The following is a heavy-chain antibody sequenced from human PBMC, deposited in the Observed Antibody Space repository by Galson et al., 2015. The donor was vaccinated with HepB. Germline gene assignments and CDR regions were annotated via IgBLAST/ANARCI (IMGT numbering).Heavy chain of an antibody. CDR3: AREIVVVPAAMGGYYYYGMDV. CDR2: IYYSGST. D-gene: IGHD2-2*01. J-gene: IGHJ6*02. CDR1: GFTFSSYW. V-gene: IGHV4-59*01. Sequence: LRLSCAASGFTFSSYWMSWIRQPPGKGLEWIGYIYYSGSTNYNPSLKSRVTISVDTSKNQFSLKLSSVTAADTAVYYCAREIVVVPAAMGGYYYYGMDVWGQGTTVTVSS.